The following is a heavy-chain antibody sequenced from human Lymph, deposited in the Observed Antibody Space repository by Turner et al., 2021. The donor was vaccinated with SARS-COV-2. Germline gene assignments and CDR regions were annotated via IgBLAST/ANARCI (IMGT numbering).Heavy chain of an antibody. V-gene: IGHV1-3*01. J-gene: IGHJ4*02. Sequence: QVQLVQSGAEVKKPVASVKVSCKASGYAFTSYRMYWVRQAPGQSLEWMGWINAGNGNTKYSQKCQGRVTITRDTSASTAYMELSSLRSEDTAVYYCARGKSPLLRYLEWLLSLDYWGQGTLVTVSS. D-gene: IGHD3-3*01. CDR3: ARGKSPLLRYLEWLLSLDY. CDR2: INAGNGNT. CDR1: GYAFTSYR.